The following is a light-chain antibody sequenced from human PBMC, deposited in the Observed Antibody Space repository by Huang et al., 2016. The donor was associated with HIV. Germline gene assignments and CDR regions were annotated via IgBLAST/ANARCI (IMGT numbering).Light chain of an antibody. CDR2: DAS. CDR1: QDISKY. Sequence: DIQMTQSPSSLSASVGDRVTITCQASQDISKYLNWYQQKPGKAPKLLIYDASNLGTGVPSRFSGSVSGTDFTFTISSLQPEDIATYYCQQYDNLPSLTFGGGTKVEIK. V-gene: IGKV1-33*01. CDR3: QQYDNLPSLT. J-gene: IGKJ4*01.